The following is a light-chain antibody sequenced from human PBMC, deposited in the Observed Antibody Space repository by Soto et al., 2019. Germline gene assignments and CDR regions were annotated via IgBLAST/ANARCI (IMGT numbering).Light chain of an antibody. CDR1: SSDICGYIY. CDR2: DVN. CDR3: SSYTSSSTRV. Sequence: QSALTQPASVSGSPGQSITISCTGTSSDICGYIYVSWSQQHPGKAPKLMIYDVNNRPSGVSNRFSGSKSGNTASLTISWLQAEDEADYYCSSYTSSSTRVFGTGTKVTVL. J-gene: IGLJ1*01. V-gene: IGLV2-14*01.